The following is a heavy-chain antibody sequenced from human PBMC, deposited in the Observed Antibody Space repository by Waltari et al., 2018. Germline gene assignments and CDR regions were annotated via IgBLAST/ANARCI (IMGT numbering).Heavy chain of an antibody. Sequence: QVQLVESGGGVVQPGRSLRLSCSASGFTFRTYAMQWVRQAPGKGLEWVALISYDGNNKYYADSVKGRFTISRDNSKNTLYLQLNSLRAEDTAVYYCARDGTSYDFWSGYFDSWGQGTLVTVSS. CDR2: ISYDGNNK. V-gene: IGHV3-30-3*01. J-gene: IGHJ5*01. CDR3: ARDGTSYDFWSGYFDS. CDR1: GFTFRTYA. D-gene: IGHD3-3*01.